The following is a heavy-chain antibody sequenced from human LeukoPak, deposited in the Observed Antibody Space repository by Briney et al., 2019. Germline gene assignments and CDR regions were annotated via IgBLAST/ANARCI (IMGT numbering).Heavy chain of an antibody. CDR2: MYHSGST. CDR3: ARYVYGFDT. CDR1: GYFISSGYY. D-gene: IGHD2/OR15-2a*01. J-gene: IGHJ5*01. V-gene: IGHV4-38-2*01. Sequence: PSETLSLTCAVSGYFISSGYYCGWIRQPPGKGLEWIGSMYHSGSTYYNPSLKSRVTISVDTSRNQISLKSSSVTDAAMDMYYCARYVYGFDTWGQGTIVTVSS.